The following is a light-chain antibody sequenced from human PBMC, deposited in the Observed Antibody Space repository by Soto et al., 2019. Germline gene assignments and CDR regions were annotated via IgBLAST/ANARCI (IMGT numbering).Light chain of an antibody. CDR2: AAS. CDR1: QGIDNW. CDR3: QQAKSFPWT. V-gene: IGKV1-12*02. J-gene: IGKJ1*01. Sequence: DIQMTQSPSSLSASVGDRVTITCRASQGIDNWLAWYQQKPGKAPTLLIYAASSLQRGVPSRFSGSGSGTEFTLSFNSLQPEDVASYFCQQAKSFPWTFGQGTRVEIK.